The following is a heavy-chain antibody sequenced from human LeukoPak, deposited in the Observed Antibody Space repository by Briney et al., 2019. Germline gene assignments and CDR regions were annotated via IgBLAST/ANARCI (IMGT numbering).Heavy chain of an antibody. J-gene: IGHJ5*02. D-gene: IGHD4-17*01. CDR2: ISAYNGNT. CDR1: GYTFTSYA. CDR3: ARGGHGDYVSDWIDP. Sequence: ASVKVSCKASGYTFTSYAISWVRQAPGQGLEWMGWISAYNGNTKYAQKVQGRVTMTTDTSTSTAYMELRSLRSDDTAVYYCARGGHGDYVSDWIDPWGQGTLVTVSS. V-gene: IGHV1-18*01.